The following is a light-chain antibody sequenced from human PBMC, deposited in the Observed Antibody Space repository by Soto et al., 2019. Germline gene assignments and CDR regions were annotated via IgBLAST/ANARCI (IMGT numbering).Light chain of an antibody. CDR1: QSVTHNY. V-gene: IGKV3-20*01. J-gene: IGKJ3*01. CDR3: QQYGRSPASFT. Sequence: VLTQSPGTLSLSPGERATLSCTASQSVTHNYLAWYQQKPGQVPRLLIYGASSRATGNPDRFTGSGSGTYFTLTTSKLDPEDFAVYYAQQYGRSPASFTAGPRNTVEIK. CDR2: GAS.